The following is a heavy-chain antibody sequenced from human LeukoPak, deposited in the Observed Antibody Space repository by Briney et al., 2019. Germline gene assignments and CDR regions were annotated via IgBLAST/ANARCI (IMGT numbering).Heavy chain of an antibody. CDR2: IGSSGSNI. CDR3: ARVRYGDCFDY. D-gene: IGHD4-17*01. V-gene: IGHV3-11*01. CDR1: GFTFSDYY. J-gene: IGHJ4*02. Sequence: GGSLRLSCAASGFTFSDYYMSWIRQAPGKGLEWVSYIGSSGSNIYYADSVKGRFTISRDNAKNSLYLQMNSLRAEDTAVYYCARVRYGDCFDYWGQGTLDTVSS.